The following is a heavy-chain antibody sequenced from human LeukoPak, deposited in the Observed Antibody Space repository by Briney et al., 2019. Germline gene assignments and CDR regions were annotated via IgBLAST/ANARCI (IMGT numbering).Heavy chain of an antibody. CDR2: IRYDGSNK. CDR1: GFTFSSYG. CDR3: AKDQGCCGCSSTSCYTNAFDI. Sequence: PGGSLRLSCAASGFTFSSYGMHWVRQAPGKGLEWVAFIRYDGSNKYYADSVKGRFTISRYNSKNTLYLQMNSLRAEDTAVYYCAKDQGCCGCSSTSCYTNAFDIWGQGTMVTVSS. V-gene: IGHV3-30*02. D-gene: IGHD2-2*02. J-gene: IGHJ3*02.